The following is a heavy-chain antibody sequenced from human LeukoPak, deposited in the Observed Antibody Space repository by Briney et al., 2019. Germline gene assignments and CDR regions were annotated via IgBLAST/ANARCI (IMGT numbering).Heavy chain of an antibody. Sequence: GGSLRLSCAASGFTVSSNYMSWVRQAPGKGLEWVSVISGSGGSTYYADSVKGRFTISRDNSKNTLYLQMNSLRAEDTAVYYCAKGRLTTDYWGQGTLVTVSS. J-gene: IGHJ4*02. CDR3: AKGRLTTDY. D-gene: IGHD4/OR15-4a*01. CDR1: GFTVSSNY. V-gene: IGHV3-23*01. CDR2: ISGSGGST.